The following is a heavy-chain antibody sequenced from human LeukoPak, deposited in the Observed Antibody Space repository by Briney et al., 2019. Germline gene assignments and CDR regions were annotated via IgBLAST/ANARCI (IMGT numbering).Heavy chain of an antibody. J-gene: IGHJ4*02. V-gene: IGHV4-61*01. Sequence: SETLSLTCTVSGGSASNSLYYWSWIRQPPGKGLEWNGYIYYNGDTNYNPSLKSRVIISIDTSSNQFSLRLNSMTAADTAVYYCARVLRAASWRSYDYWGQGSLVTVSS. CDR1: GGSASNSLYY. D-gene: IGHD5-18*01. CDR3: ARVLRAASWRSYDY. CDR2: IYYNGDT.